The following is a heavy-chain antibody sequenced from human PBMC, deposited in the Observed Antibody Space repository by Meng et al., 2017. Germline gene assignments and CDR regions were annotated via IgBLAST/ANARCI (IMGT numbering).Heavy chain of an antibody. J-gene: IGHJ3*02. Sequence: SETLSLTCNVSGGSISPHYWSWIRQSPERGLEWIGYIFYTRGTNYNPSLKSRVTMSVDTSKNHFSLRLSSVTAADTALYYCARHFRSRDGYNWDSFDIWGQGTMVTVSS. CDR1: GGSISPHY. CDR3: ARHFRSRDGYNWDSFDI. V-gene: IGHV4-59*11. CDR2: IFYTRGT. D-gene: IGHD5-24*01.